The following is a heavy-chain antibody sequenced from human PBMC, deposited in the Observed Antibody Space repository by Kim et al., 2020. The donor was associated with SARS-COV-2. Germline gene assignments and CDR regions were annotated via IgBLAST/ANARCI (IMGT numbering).Heavy chain of an antibody. J-gene: IGHJ6*02. CDR3: AKDFVETPIPHEIPAGRGMDV. CDR1: GFTFSSYG. CDR2: ISYDGSNK. D-gene: IGHD3-10*01. Sequence: GGSLRLSCAASGFTFSSYGMHWVRQAPGKGLEWVAVISYDGSNKYYADSVKGRFTISRDNSKNTLYLQMNSLRAEDTAVYYCAKDFVETPIPHEIPAGRGMDVWGQGTTVTVSS. V-gene: IGHV3-30*18.